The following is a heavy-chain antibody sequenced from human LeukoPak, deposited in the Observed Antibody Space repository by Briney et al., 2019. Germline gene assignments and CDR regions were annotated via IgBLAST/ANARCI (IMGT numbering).Heavy chain of an antibody. CDR3: ATVKSLYYYYYMDV. CDR2: ISAYNGNT. V-gene: IGHV1-18*01. CDR1: GCTFTSYG. Sequence: ASVKVSCKASGCTFTSYGISWVRQAPGQGLEWMGWISAYNGNTNYAQKLQGRVTMTTDTSTSTAYMELRSLRSDDTAVYYCATVKSLYYYYYMDVWGKGTTVTVSS. J-gene: IGHJ6*03.